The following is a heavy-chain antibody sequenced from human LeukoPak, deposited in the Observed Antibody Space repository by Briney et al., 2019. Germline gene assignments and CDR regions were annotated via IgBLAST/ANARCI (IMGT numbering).Heavy chain of an antibody. CDR2: ISSNGGST. CDR3: ARDLKRYCSSTSCYTLDY. J-gene: IGHJ4*02. CDR1: GFTFSSYA. Sequence: VGSLRLSCAASGFTFSSYAMHWVRQAPGKGLEYVSAISSNGGSTYYANSVKGRFTISRDNSKNTLYLQMGSLRAEDMAVYYCARDLKRYCSSTSCYTLDYWGQGTLVTVSS. V-gene: IGHV3-64*01. D-gene: IGHD2-2*02.